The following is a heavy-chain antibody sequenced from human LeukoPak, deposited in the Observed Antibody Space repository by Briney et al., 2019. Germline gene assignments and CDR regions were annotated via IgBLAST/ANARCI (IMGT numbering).Heavy chain of an antibody. D-gene: IGHD3-9*01. V-gene: IGHV3-33*01. CDR3: ARDGYDILTGYYTGRPPYYYYGMDV. J-gene: IGHJ6*02. CDR2: IWYDGSNK. Sequence: GRSLRLSCAASGFTFSSYGMHWVRQAPGKGLEWVAVIWYDGSNKYYADSVMGRFTISRDNSKNTLYLQMNSLRAEDTAVYYCARDGYDILTGYYTGRPPYYYYGMDVWGQGTTVTVSS. CDR1: GFTFSSYG.